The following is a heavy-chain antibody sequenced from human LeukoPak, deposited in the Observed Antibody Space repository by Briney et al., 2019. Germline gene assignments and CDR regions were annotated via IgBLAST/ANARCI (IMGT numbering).Heavy chain of an antibody. CDR3: ARDPPEDAFDI. Sequence: GGSLRLSCSASGFTFSSYAMHWVRQAPGKGLEYVSAISSNGGSTYYADSVKGRFTISRDNSKNTLYLQMSSLRAEDTAVYYCARDPPEDAFDIWGQGTMVTVSS. J-gene: IGHJ3*02. CDR1: GFTFSSYA. V-gene: IGHV3-64D*06. CDR2: ISSNGGST.